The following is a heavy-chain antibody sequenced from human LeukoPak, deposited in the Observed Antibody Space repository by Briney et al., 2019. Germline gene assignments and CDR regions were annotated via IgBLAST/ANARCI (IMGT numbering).Heavy chain of an antibody. CDR1: GDSISSRDYY. Sequence: PSQTLSLTCSVSGDSISSRDYYWSWIRQPPGKGLEWIGYIYYSGSTYYNPSLKSRVTISVDTSKNQFSLKLSSVTAADTAVYYCARGGGPSGAFDIWGQGTMVTVSS. CDR3: ARGGGPSGAFDI. V-gene: IGHV4-30-4*01. D-gene: IGHD3-10*01. CDR2: IYYSGST. J-gene: IGHJ3*02.